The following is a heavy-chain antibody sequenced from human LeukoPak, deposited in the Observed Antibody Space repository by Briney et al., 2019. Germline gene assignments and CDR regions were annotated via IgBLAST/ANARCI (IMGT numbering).Heavy chain of an antibody. J-gene: IGHJ6*04. CDR1: GYTFTSYA. Sequence: ASVKVSCKASGYTFTSYAMHWVRQAPGQRLEWMGWINAGNGNTKYSQKFQGRVTITRDTSASTAYMELSGLRSEDTAVYYCARALLWFGELLGDYYYGMDVWGKGTTVTVSS. CDR3: ARALLWFGELLGDYYYGMDV. D-gene: IGHD3-10*01. V-gene: IGHV1-3*01. CDR2: INAGNGNT.